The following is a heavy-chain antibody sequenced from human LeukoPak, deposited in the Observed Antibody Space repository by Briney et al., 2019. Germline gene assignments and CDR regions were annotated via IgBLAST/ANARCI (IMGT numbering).Heavy chain of an antibody. CDR1: GGSISSYY. CDR3: ARAEGYEIDY. J-gene: IGHJ4*02. CDR2: IYHSGST. V-gene: IGHV4-59*04. Sequence: SETLSLTCPVSGGSISSYYWSWIRQPPGKGLEWIGRIYHSGSTYYKPSLKSRVTISVDTSKNQFSLKLSSVTAADTAVYYCARAEGYEIDYWGQGTLVTVSS. D-gene: IGHD5-12*01.